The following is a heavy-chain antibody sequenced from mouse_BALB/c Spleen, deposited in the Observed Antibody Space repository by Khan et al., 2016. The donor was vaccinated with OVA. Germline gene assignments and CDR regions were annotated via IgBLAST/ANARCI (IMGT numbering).Heavy chain of an antibody. Sequence: EVQLQESGPGLVKPFQSLSLTCSVTGYSITSGYYWNWIRQFPGNKLEWMGYIRYDGSNNYNPYLKNRISITRDTSKNQFFLKLNSVTTGDTATYYCARGYPFAYWGQVTLVAVSA. CDR1: GYSITSGYY. D-gene: IGHD1-1*01. CDR3: ARGYPFAY. CDR2: IRYDGSN. J-gene: IGHJ3*01. V-gene: IGHV3-6*02.